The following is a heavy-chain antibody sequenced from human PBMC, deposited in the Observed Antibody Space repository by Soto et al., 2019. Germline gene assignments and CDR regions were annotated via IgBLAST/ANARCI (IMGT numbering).Heavy chain of an antibody. V-gene: IGHV1-2*02. D-gene: IGHD1-1*01. CDR2: INPSSGDT. J-gene: IGHJ4*02. CDR3: ARPTLERLFDY. CDR1: GYTFTGYY. Sequence: AASVKVSCKASGYTFTGYYMHWVRQAPGQGLEWMGWINPSSGDTQYAQKFQGRVTMTRDTSISTAYMELSRLTSDDTAVFYCARPTLERLFDYWGQGTLVTVSS.